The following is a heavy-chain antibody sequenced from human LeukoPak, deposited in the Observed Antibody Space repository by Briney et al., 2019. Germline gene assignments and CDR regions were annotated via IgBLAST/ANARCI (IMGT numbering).Heavy chain of an antibody. CDR2: ISWNSGSI. CDR3: AKDMGPSWGILTPPDY. J-gene: IGHJ4*02. D-gene: IGHD3-9*01. CDR1: GFTFDDYA. Sequence: PGGSLRLSCAASGFTFDDYAMHWVRQAPGKGLEWVSGISWNSGSIGYADSVKGRFTISRDNAKNSLYLQMNSLRAEDTALYYCAKDMGPSWGILTPPDYWGQGTLVTVSS. V-gene: IGHV3-9*01.